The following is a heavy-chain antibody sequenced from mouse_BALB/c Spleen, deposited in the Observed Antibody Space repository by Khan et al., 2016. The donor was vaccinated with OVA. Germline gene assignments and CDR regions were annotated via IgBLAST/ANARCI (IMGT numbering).Heavy chain of an antibody. Sequence: QVQLKQSGPGLVAPSQSLSITCTVSGFSLTGYGVNWVRQPPGKSLEWLGMIWGDGSTDYNSALKSRLSISKDNSKGQVFLKMNSLHTDDTARYYCAREIYYGYAYYYAMDYWGQGTSVTVSS. D-gene: IGHD2-2*01. CDR2: IWGDGST. V-gene: IGHV2-6-7*01. CDR1: GFSLTGYG. J-gene: IGHJ4*01. CDR3: AREIYYGYAYYYAMDY.